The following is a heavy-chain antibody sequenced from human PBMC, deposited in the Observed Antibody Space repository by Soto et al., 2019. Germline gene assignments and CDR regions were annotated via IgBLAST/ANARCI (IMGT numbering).Heavy chain of an antibody. CDR2: MNPSSGET. CDR3: ARLAEYCNGIKCYSNFDF. J-gene: IGHJ4*01. V-gene: IGHV1-8*01. D-gene: IGHD2-15*01. CDR1: GYDFTNFD. Sequence: ASVKVSCKTSGYDFTNFDINWVRQAPGRGLVWMGWMNPSSGETGSAQNFQGRVTMTRDISTRTFFMQLTSLRSEDTAIYYCARLAEYCNGIKCYSNFDFWGRGTQVTVSS.